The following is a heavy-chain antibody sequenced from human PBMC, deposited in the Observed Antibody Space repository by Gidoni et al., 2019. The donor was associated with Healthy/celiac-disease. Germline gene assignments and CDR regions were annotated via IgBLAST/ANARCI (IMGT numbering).Heavy chain of an antibody. Sequence: QVQLQESSPGLVKPSEPLSLTCPVSAGSISSYYWSWIRQPPGKGLEWIGYIYYSGSTNYNPSLKSRVTISVDTSKNQFSLKLSSVTAADTAVYYCARVVGDYDAFDIWGQGTMVTVSS. CDR1: AGSISSYY. CDR2: IYYSGST. D-gene: IGHD4-17*01. V-gene: IGHV4-59*01. CDR3: ARVVGDYDAFDI. J-gene: IGHJ3*02.